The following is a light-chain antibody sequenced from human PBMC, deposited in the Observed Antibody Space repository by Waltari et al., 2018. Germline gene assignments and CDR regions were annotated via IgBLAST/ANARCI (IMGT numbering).Light chain of an antibody. CDR3: QQCYSPPLS. CDR1: QDILYSSNNKNY. Sequence: DIVMTQSPDSLVVSLGVRATITCQSSQDILYSSNNKNYLAWYQHKPRQPPKLLIYWASILASGVPDRFSGNGSGTEFTLTISSLQAEDVAVYYCQQCYSPPLSFGGGTKVELK. CDR2: WAS. J-gene: IGKJ4*01. V-gene: IGKV4-1*01.